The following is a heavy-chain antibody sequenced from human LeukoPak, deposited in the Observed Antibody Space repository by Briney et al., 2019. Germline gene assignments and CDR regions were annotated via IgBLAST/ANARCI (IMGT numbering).Heavy chain of an antibody. D-gene: IGHD3-10*01. V-gene: IGHV4-38-2*02. CDR2: IYHSGTT. J-gene: IGHJ5*01. CDR1: AYSISSGYY. Sequence: SETLSLTCTVSAYSISSGYYWGWIRQPPGKGLEWIGSIYHSGTTYYNPSLRNRVTISVDTSKNHFSLKLTSVTAADPAVYFCARDRITMIRGVHNWFDSWGQGTLVTVSS. CDR3: ARDRITMIRGVHNWFDS.